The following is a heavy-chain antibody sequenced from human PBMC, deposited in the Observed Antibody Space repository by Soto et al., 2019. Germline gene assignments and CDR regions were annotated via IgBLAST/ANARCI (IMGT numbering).Heavy chain of an antibody. V-gene: IGHV3-13*04. CDR1: GFTFGWYD. Sequence: GGSLRLSCAAAGFTFGWYDIHWVRQATGKGLEWVSTIGTADDTYSPDSVKGRFTISREIAKKSLYLQMNSLRAEDTAVYYCEKGADYFHSNGYNLEYFQYWGQGTLVTVSS. J-gene: IGHJ1*01. CDR3: EKGADYFHSNGYNLEYFQY. CDR2: IGTADDT. D-gene: IGHD3-22*01.